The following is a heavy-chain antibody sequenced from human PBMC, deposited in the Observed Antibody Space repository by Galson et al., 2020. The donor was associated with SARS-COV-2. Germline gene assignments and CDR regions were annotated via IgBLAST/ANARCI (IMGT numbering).Heavy chain of an antibody. CDR3: ARGRYFDWLIDY. CDR1: GGSISSSSYY. Sequence: SETLSLTCTVSGGSISSSSYYWGWIRQPPGKGLEWIGSIYYSGSTYYNPFLKSRVTISVDTSKNQFSLKLSSVTAADTAVYYCARGRYFDWLIDYWGQGTLVTVSS. V-gene: IGHV4-39*01. CDR2: IYYSGST. J-gene: IGHJ4*02. D-gene: IGHD3-9*01.